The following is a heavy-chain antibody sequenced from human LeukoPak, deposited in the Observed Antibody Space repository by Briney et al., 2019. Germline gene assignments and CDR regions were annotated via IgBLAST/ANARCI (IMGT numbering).Heavy chain of an antibody. Sequence: GASVKVSCKASGYTFTNYAMNWVRQAPGQGLEWTGLINTNTGNPTYAQGFTGRFAFSLDTSDSTAYLQISSLTAEDTAVYYCARVRYYDSSGYQTYYYYYMDVWGKGTAVTVS. D-gene: IGHD3-22*01. J-gene: IGHJ6*03. CDR3: ARVRYYDSSGYQTYYYYYMDV. V-gene: IGHV7-4-1*02. CDR1: GYTFTNYA. CDR2: INTNTGNP.